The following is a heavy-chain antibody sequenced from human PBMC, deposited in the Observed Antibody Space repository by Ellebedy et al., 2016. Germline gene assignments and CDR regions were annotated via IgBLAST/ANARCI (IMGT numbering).Heavy chain of an antibody. D-gene: IGHD1/OR15-1a*01. CDR3: AKDFAWQSRTIGKNFFYYAMDV. V-gene: IGHV3-30*18. Sequence: GESLKISCAASGFTFSSYWMSWVRQAPGKGLEWVALISYDGSNKYYVDSVKGRFTISRDNSKSTVSLQMNSLRAEDTAEYFCAKDFAWQSRTIGKNFFYYAMDVWGQGTTVTVSS. CDR2: ISYDGSNK. CDR1: GFTFSSYW. J-gene: IGHJ6*02.